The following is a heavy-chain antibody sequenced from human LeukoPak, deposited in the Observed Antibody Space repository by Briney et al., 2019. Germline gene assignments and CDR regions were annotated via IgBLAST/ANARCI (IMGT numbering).Heavy chain of an antibody. CDR3: ARDSARFTSIDY. D-gene: IGHD3-3*01. Sequence: PGGSLRLSCAASGFTFSSYSMNWVRQAPGKGLEWVSSISSGSSYIYYADSVKGRFTISRDNAKNSLYLQMNSLRAEDTAVYYCARDSARFTSIDYWGQGTLVTVSS. CDR2: ISSGSSYI. CDR1: GFTFSSYS. J-gene: IGHJ4*02. V-gene: IGHV3-21*01.